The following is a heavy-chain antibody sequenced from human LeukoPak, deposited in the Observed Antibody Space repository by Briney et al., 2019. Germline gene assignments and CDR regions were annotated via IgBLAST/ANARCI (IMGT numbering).Heavy chain of an antibody. CDR1: GGSISSSSYY. Sequence: SETLSLTCTVSGGSISSSSYYWGWIRQPPGKGLEWIGSIYYSGSTYYNPSLKSRVTISVDTSKNQFSLKLSSETAADTAVYYCARLGIAAAAYYFDYWGQGTLVTVSS. J-gene: IGHJ4*02. CDR2: IYYSGST. CDR3: ARLGIAAAAYYFDY. D-gene: IGHD6-13*01. V-gene: IGHV4-39*01.